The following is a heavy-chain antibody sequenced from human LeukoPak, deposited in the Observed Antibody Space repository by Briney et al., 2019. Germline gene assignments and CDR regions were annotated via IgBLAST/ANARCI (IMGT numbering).Heavy chain of an antibody. CDR2: IYYSGST. CDR3: ARAGRSITIFGVVIQDEAFDI. J-gene: IGHJ3*02. V-gene: IGHV4-59*11. Sequence: SETLSLTCTVSGGSISSHYWSWIRQPPGKGLEWIGHIYYSGSTNYNPSLKSRVTMSVDTSKNQFSLKLSSVTAADTAVYYCARAGRSITIFGVVIQDEAFDIWGQGTMVTVSS. CDR1: GGSISSHY. D-gene: IGHD3-3*01.